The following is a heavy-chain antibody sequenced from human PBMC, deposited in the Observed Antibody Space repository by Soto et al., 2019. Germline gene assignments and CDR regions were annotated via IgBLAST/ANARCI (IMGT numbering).Heavy chain of an antibody. J-gene: IGHJ4*02. D-gene: IGHD6-25*01. V-gene: IGHV1-8*01. CDR1: GYTFTTYD. CDR3: ARRKERSGPHYFDY. Sequence: ASVKVSCKASGYTFTTYDISWVRQATGQGLEVMGWMNPYSGNTGYAQKFQGRVTVTRNTSISTVYMELSGLRPDDTAVYYCARRKERSGPHYFDYWGQGSQVTVSS. CDR2: MNPYSGNT.